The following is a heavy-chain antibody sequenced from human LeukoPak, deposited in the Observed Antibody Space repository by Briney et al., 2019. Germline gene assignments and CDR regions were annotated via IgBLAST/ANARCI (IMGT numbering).Heavy chain of an antibody. V-gene: IGHV3-74*01. J-gene: IGHJ3*02. CDR3: ARVPPQWLPNRDAFDI. Sequence: GGSLRLSCAASGFTFSKYWLHWLRQAPGKGLVWVSRINPDDKSASYADSVKGRFTIARDDARKTLYLQMNSLRAEDTAVYYCARVPPQWLPNRDAFDIWGQGTMVTVSS. D-gene: IGHD6-19*01. CDR1: GFTFSKYW. CDR2: INPDDKSA.